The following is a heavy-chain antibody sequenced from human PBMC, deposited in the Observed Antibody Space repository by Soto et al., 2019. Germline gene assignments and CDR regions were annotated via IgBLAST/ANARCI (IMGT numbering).Heavy chain of an antibody. CDR2: IITGSGST. CDR3: AEIAAPLYYYYGMDV. D-gene: IGHD6-6*01. J-gene: IGHJ6*02. V-gene: IGHV3-23*01. CDR1: GFTFTTYA. Sequence: PVGSLRLSCAASGFTFTTYAMTWVRQAPGKGLEWVSSIITGSGSTYYADSVKGRFTISRDITKSTLYLQMNSLRAEDTAVYYCAEIAAPLYYYYGMDVRGQGTTVTVSS.